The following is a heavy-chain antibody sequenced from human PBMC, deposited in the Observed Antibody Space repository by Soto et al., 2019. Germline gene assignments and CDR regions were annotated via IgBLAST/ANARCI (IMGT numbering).Heavy chain of an antibody. D-gene: IGHD4-17*01. CDR3: AMDYGDRPEYFKH. V-gene: IGHV1-18*04. J-gene: IGHJ1*01. CDR2: ISPLKGRT. Sequence: QVQLVQSGPDLKRPGASRKVSCKASGYTFTSYGISWVRQAPGQGLEWMAWISPLKGRTQYSQKAQGRVTLSTDTSSITAYMEMTTLRVDDTAVYYCAMDYGDRPEYFKHWGQGTLVTVS. CDR1: GYTFTSYG.